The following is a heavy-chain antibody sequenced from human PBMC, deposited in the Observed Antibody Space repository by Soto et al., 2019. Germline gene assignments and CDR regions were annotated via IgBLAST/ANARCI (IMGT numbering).Heavy chain of an antibody. V-gene: IGHV3-30*03. CDR1: GFTFSSNG. D-gene: IGHD2-21*01. CDR2: ISYDGSDK. J-gene: IGHJ6*02. CDR3: ARERADIVVAPVATSGMDV. Sequence: QVQLVESGGGVVQPGRSLRLSCAASGFTFSSNGMHWVRQAPGKGLEWVAGISYDGSDKRYADSVKGQFTISRDNSKNMLFLQINSLRTEDTAVYYCARERADIVVAPVATSGMDVWGQGTAVTVSS.